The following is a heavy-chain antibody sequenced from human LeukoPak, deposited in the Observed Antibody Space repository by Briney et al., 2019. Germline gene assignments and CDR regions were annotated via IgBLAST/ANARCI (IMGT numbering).Heavy chain of an antibody. V-gene: IGHV1-8*02. CDR2: MNPNSGNT. Sequence: GASVKVSCKASGYTFSDHYMHWVRQATGQGLEWMGWMNPNSGNTGYAQKFQGRVTMTRNTSISTAYMELSSLRSEDTAVYYCARVGLGYNKCYFDYWGQGTLVTVSS. D-gene: IGHD5-24*01. CDR1: GYTFSDHY. J-gene: IGHJ4*02. CDR3: ARVGLGYNKCYFDY.